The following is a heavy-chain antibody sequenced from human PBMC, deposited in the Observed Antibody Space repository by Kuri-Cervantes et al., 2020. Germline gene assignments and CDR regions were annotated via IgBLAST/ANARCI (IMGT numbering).Heavy chain of an antibody. CDR2: IYPGDSDT. D-gene: IGHD3-3*01. Sequence: KVSCKGSGYSFTSYWIGWVRQMPGKGLERMGIIYPGDSDTRYSPSFQGQVTISADKSISTAYLQWSSLKASDTAMYYCARQRGLRFLEWLLWDAFDIWGQGTMVTVSS. V-gene: IGHV5-51*01. J-gene: IGHJ3*02. CDR1: GYSFTSYW. CDR3: ARQRGLRFLEWLLWDAFDI.